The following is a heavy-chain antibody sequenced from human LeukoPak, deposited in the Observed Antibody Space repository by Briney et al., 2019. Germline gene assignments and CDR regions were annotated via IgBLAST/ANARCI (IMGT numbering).Heavy chain of an antibody. V-gene: IGHV3-74*01. J-gene: IGHJ4*02. Sequence: GGSSRLSCLASGFTFSSYWMHWVRQAPGKGLVWVSRIFGDGSSTSYADSVKGRFTISRDNAKNTLYLQMNSLRAEDTAVYYCARDLNYWGQGTLVTVSS. CDR2: IFGDGSST. CDR1: GFTFSSYW. CDR3: ARDLNY.